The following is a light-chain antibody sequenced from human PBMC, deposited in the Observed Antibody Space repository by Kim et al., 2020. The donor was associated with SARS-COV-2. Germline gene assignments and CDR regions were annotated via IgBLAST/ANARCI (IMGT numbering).Light chain of an antibody. CDR1: SSDVGGYDY. V-gene: IGLV2-8*01. J-gene: IGLJ1*01. Sequence: PDQSVTISGTGTSSDVGGYDYVSWYQRHPGKAPKFLIYEDNTRPSGVPDRSSGSKSGNTASLTVSGLQAEDEADYYCSSYAGMYYVFGTGTKVTVL. CDR3: SSYAGMYYV. CDR2: EDN.